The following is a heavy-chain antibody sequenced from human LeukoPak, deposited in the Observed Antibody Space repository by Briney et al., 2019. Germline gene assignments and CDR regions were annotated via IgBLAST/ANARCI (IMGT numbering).Heavy chain of an antibody. D-gene: IGHD3-22*01. V-gene: IGHV4-39*01. CDR3: ARHSHYDSSGYYPYWYFDL. CDR1: GXSISGYY. Sequence: SETLSLTCTVSGXSISGYYGSWIRQPPGKGLEWIGSIYYSGSTYYNPSLKSRVTISVDTSKNQFSLRLSSVTAADTAMYYCARHSHYDSSGYYPYWYFDLWGRGTLVTVSS. J-gene: IGHJ2*01. CDR2: IYYSGST.